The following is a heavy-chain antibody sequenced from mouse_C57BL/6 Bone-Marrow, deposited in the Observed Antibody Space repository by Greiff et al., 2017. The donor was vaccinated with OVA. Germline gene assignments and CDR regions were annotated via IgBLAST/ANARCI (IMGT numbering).Heavy chain of an antibody. J-gene: IGHJ3*01. D-gene: IGHD1-1*01. Sequence: EVHLVESGGDLVKPGGSLKLSCAASGFTFSSYGMSWVRQTPDKRLEWVATISSGGSYTYYPDSVKGRFTISRDNAKNTLYLQMSSLKSEDTAMYYCARHSHYYGSSYPAWFAYWGQGTLVTVSA. CDR3: ARHSHYYGSSYPAWFAY. V-gene: IGHV5-6*01. CDR1: GFTFSSYG. CDR2: ISSGGSYT.